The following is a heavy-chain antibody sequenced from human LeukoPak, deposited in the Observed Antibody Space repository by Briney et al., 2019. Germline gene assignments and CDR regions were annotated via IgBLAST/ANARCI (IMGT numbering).Heavy chain of an antibody. D-gene: IGHD2-2*01. V-gene: IGHV4-59*01. CDR3: ARAQRNVVVDFGMDV. CDR1: GRSLSSYY. CDR2: IHYSGGT. Sequence: SETLSLTCTVSGRSLSSYYWSWFRQPPGKGLEWIGNIHYSGGTAYNPSLKSRVTFSVDTSKSQFSLKLSSVAAADSAVYYGARAQRNVVVDFGMDVWGQGTTVTVSS. J-gene: IGHJ6*02.